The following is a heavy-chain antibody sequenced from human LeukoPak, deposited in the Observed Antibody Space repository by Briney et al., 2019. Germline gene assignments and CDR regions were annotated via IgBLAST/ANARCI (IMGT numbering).Heavy chain of an antibody. J-gene: IGHJ4*02. CDR2: IYTSGST. CDR1: GGSIGSYY. D-gene: IGHD3-3*01. V-gene: IGHV4-4*07. CDR3: AREFAIFGVATTYYFDY. Sequence: SETLSLTCTVSGGSIGSYYWSWIRQPAGKGLEWIGRIYTSGSTNYNPSLKSRVTMSVDTSKNQFSLKLSSVTAADTAVYYCAREFAIFGVATTYYFDYWGQGTLVTVSS.